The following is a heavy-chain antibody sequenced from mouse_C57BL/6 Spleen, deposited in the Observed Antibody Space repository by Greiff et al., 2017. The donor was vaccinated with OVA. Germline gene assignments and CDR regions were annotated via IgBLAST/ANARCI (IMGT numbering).Heavy chain of an antibody. CDR2: INPSTGGT. CDR3: VYYEYDGAWFAY. Sequence: VQLQQSGPELVKPGASVKISCTASGYSFTGYYMNWVKQSPEKSLEWIGEINPSTGGTTYNQKFKAKATLTVDKSSSTAYMQLKSLTSEDSAVYYCVYYEYDGAWFAYWGQGTLVTVSA. V-gene: IGHV1-42*01. CDR1: GYSFTGYY. D-gene: IGHD2-4*01. J-gene: IGHJ3*01.